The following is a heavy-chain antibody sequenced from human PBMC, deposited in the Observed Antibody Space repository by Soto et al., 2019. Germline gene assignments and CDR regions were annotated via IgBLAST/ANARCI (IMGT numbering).Heavy chain of an antibody. J-gene: IGHJ4*02. Sequence: GGSLRLSCAASGFTFSSYGMHWVRQAPGKGLEWVAVIWYDGSNKYYADSVKGRFTISRDNSKNTLYLQMNSLRAEDTAVYYCARAYESGWYMLERYWGQGTLVTVSS. V-gene: IGHV3-33*01. D-gene: IGHD6-19*01. CDR3: ARAYESGWYMLERY. CDR1: GFTFSSYG. CDR2: IWYDGSNK.